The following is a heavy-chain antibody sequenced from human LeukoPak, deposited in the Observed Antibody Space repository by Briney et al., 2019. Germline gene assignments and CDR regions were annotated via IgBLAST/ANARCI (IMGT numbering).Heavy chain of an antibody. CDR2: IYHSGST. CDR3: ARYSDSLSYFDY. Sequence: SQTLSLTCTVSGGSISSGDYYWSWIRQPPGKGLEWIGYIYHSGSTYYNPSLKSRVTISVDTSKNQFSLKLSSVTAADTAVYYCARYSDSLSYFDYWGQGTLVTVSS. J-gene: IGHJ4*02. CDR1: GGSISSGDYY. D-gene: IGHD4-11*01. V-gene: IGHV4-30-4*01.